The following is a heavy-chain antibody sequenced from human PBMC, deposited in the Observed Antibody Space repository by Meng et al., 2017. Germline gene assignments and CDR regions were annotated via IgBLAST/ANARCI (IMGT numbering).Heavy chain of an antibody. CDR3: ARGRRRRSIAAVLRVGNYFDY. CDR2: INHSGST. CDR1: GGSFSGYY. V-gene: IGHV4-34*01. Sequence: QGQLQRWGAGLLKPSETLSLTCAVYGGSFSGYYWSWIRQHPGKGLEWIGEINHSGSTNYNPSLKSRVTISVDTSKNQFSLKLSSVTAADTAVYYCARGRRRRSIAAVLRVGNYFDYWGQGTLVTVSS. D-gene: IGHD6-13*01. J-gene: IGHJ4*02.